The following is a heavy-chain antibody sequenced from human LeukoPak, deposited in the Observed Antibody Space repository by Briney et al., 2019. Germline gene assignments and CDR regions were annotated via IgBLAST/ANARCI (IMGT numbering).Heavy chain of an antibody. V-gene: IGHV3-21*01. D-gene: IGHD1-26*01. CDR3: ARGDYSGSYSFYDY. J-gene: IGHJ4*02. Sequence: PGGSLRLSCAASGFTFSSYSMNWVRQAPGKGLEWVSSITSSSSFIYYADSAKGRFTISRDNAKNSLYLQMNSLRAEDTALYYCARGDYSGSYSFYDYWGQGTLVTVSP. CDR1: GFTFSSYS. CDR2: ITSSSSFI.